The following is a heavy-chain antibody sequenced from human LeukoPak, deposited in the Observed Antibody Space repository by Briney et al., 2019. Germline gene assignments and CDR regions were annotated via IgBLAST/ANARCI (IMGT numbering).Heavy chain of an antibody. Sequence: ASVTVSCKASGYTFTSYYMHWVRQAPGQGLEWMGIINPSGGSTSYAQKFQGRVTMTRDTSTSTVYMELSSLRSEDTAVYYCARQCSSTSCYPTSYYYGMDVWGQGTTVTVSS. V-gene: IGHV1-46*01. J-gene: IGHJ6*02. CDR3: ARQCSSTSCYPTSYYYGMDV. D-gene: IGHD2-2*01. CDR1: GYTFTSYY. CDR2: INPSGGST.